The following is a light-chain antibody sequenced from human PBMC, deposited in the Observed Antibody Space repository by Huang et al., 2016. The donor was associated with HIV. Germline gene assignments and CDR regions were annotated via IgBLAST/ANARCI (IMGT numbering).Light chain of an antibody. CDR2: SAS. CDR1: QSINTF. Sequence: DIQMTQSPSSLSASIGDRVTITCRASQSINTFLNWYQQKPGKAPKLLIYSASRLQSGVPSRFSGSGSGRDFTLTISSLQPEDFATYYCQQSYSSPYTFGQGTKLETK. V-gene: IGKV1-39*01. J-gene: IGKJ2*01. CDR3: QQSYSSPYT.